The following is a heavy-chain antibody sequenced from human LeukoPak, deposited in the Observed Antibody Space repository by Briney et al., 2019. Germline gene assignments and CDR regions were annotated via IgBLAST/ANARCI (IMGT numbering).Heavy chain of an antibody. CDR3: ERDLDSGDSIYGY. D-gene: IGHD4-17*01. Sequence: GGALRLSSAASGFTVSSNYMSCVRQAPRKGLWWVSVIYSGGSTCYADSVKGRFTISRDKSKNTPYLQIKGLRAQDTAVYYCERDLDSGDSIYGYWGQRTLVTVPP. J-gene: IGHJ4*02. CDR1: GFTVSSNY. V-gene: IGHV3-66*02. CDR2: IYSGGST.